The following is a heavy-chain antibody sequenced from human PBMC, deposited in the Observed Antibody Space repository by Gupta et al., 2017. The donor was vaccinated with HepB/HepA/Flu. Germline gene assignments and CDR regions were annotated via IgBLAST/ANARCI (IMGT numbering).Heavy chain of an antibody. V-gene: IGHV3-23*01. Sequence: EVQLLESGGGLVQPGGSLRLSCAASGFTFSGYAMSWVRQAPGKGLEWVSAISGNGASTYYADSVKGRFTISRDNSKNTLYLQMNSLRAEDTAIYYCAKRGSSGSYSTFDYWGQGALLTVSS. J-gene: IGHJ4*02. CDR2: ISGNGAST. D-gene: IGHD1-26*01. CDR3: AKRGSSGSYSTFDY. CDR1: GFTFSGYA.